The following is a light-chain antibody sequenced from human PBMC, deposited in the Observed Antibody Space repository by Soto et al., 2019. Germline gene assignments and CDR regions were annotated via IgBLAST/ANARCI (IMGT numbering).Light chain of an antibody. V-gene: IGKV3-11*01. CDR1: QSVSSY. J-gene: IGKJ4*01. CDR2: DAS. Sequence: EIVLTQSPATLSLSPGERATLSCRASQSVSSYLAWYQQKPGQAPRLLIYDASNRATGIPARFSGSGSGTVFTLTISSLEPEDFAVYYCQQRSKGLTFGGGTKVEIK. CDR3: QQRSKGLT.